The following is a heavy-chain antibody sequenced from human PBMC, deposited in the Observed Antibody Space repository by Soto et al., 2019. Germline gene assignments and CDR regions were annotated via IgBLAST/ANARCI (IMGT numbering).Heavy chain of an antibody. D-gene: IGHD3-3*01. CDR2: IYYSGST. CDR3: LRDSKSPFMENDYYYGRDV. J-gene: IGHJ6*02. Sequence: SETLSLTCTVSGGSISSYYWSWIRQPPGKGLEWIGYIYYSGSTNYNPSLKSRVTISVDTPKNQFSLKLSSVTDADTAVYYCLRDSKSPFMENDYYYGRDVWGQGTTFPVSS. CDR1: GGSISSYY. V-gene: IGHV4-59*01.